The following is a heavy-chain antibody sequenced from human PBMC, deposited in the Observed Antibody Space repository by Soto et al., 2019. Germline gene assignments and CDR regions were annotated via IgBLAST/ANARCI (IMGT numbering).Heavy chain of an antibody. CDR2: IKYDGAEK. Sequence: GGSLRLSCAASGFTFSDYWMNWVRQAPGKGLEWVASIKYDGAEKTYVDSVKGRFTISRDNPKNSVYLQMASLRAEDTAVYYCARDGAAPGLYFDHWGQGTPVTVSS. J-gene: IGHJ4*02. CDR3: ARDGAAPGLYFDH. D-gene: IGHD1-26*01. CDR1: GFTFSDYW. V-gene: IGHV3-7*05.